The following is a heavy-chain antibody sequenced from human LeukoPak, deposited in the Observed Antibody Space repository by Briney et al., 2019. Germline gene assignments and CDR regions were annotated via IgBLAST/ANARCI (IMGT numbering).Heavy chain of an antibody. Sequence: GGSLRLSCAASGFTFSDYYMSWIRQAPGKGLEWVSYISSSGSDIYYADSVKGRFTISRDNAKNSLYLHMNSLRVEDTAVYYCARDYGGSSPFDYWGQGTLVTVSS. D-gene: IGHD4-23*01. CDR1: GFTFSDYY. J-gene: IGHJ4*02. CDR3: ARDYGGSSPFDY. V-gene: IGHV3-11*04. CDR2: ISSSGSDI.